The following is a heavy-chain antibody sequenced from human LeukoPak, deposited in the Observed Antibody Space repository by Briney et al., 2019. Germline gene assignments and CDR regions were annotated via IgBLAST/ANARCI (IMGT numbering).Heavy chain of an antibody. CDR1: GFTFSSYA. CDR3: AREYSGSYYGY. V-gene: IGHV3-23*01. D-gene: IGHD1-26*01. J-gene: IGHJ4*02. Sequence: GGSLRLSCAASGFTFSSYAMSWVRQAPGKGLEWVSAISGSGGSTYYADSVKGRFTISRDNSKNTLYLQMDSLRAEDTAVYYCAREYSGSYYGYWGQGTLVTVSS. CDR2: ISGSGGST.